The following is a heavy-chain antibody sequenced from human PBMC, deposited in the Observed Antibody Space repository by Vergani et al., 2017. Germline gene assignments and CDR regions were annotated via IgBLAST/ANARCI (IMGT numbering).Heavy chain of an antibody. V-gene: IGHV1-18*01. Sequence: QVQLVQSGAEVKKPGASVKVSCKASGYTFTKFGITWVRQAPGQGLQWMGWISAYNANTNFAQKLQGRVFMTTDTSTRTADMERRSLRSDDTAVYYCARGGGQTALDLWGQGTLVTVSS. J-gene: IGHJ4*02. CDR1: GYTFTKFG. CDR3: ARGGGQTALDL. D-gene: IGHD5-18*01. CDR2: ISAYNANT.